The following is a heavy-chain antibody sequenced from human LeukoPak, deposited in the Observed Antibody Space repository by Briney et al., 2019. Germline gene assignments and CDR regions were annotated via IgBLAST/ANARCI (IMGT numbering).Heavy chain of an antibody. CDR1: GYSISSGYY. CDR3: ARGREWFSGYSLWNYYYYYVDV. CDR2: IYHSGST. J-gene: IGHJ6*03. V-gene: IGHV4-38-2*02. Sequence: SETLSLTCTVSGYSISSGYYWGWIRQPPGKGLEWIGSIYHSGSTHYNPSLKSRVTISVDTSKNQFSLKLSSVTAEDTAVYYCARGREWFSGYSLWNYYYYYVDVWGKGTTVTISS. D-gene: IGHD5-18*01.